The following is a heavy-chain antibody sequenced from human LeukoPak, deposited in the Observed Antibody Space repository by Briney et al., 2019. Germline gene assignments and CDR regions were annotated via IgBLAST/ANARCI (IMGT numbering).Heavy chain of an antibody. D-gene: IGHD6-13*01. CDR2: ISAYNGNT. CDR3: AREAAAGTFYYYYGMDV. CDR1: GYTFTSYG. Sequence: GASVTVSCTASGYTFTSYGISWVRQAPGQGLEWMGWISAYNGNTNYAQKLQGRVTMTTDTSTSTAYMELRSLRSDDTAVYYCAREAAAGTFYYYYGMDVWGQGTTVTVSS. V-gene: IGHV1-18*01. J-gene: IGHJ6*02.